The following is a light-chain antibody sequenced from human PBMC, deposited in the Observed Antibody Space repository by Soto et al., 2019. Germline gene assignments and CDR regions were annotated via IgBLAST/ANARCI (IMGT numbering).Light chain of an antibody. CDR2: DAS. V-gene: IGKV3-11*01. J-gene: IGKJ1*01. Sequence: EIVLKQSAANLSLSPGERATLSCRASQSVSSYLAWYQQKPGQAPRLLIYDASNRATGIPARFSGSGSGTDFTLTISSLEPEDFAVYYCQQYNNWPPTFGQGTKVEIK. CDR3: QQYNNWPPT. CDR1: QSVSSY.